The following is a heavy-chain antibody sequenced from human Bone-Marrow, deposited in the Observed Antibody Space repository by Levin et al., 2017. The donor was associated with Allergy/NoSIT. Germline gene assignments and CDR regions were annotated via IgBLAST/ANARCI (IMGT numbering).Heavy chain of an antibody. V-gene: IGHV3-23*01. Sequence: PGESLKISCVASGFTFENYAMSWVRQAPVKGLDWVSSLSASGDSAFYPDSVKGRFTTSRDNSKNTLYLQINSLRVEDTAVYFCARHPVRLEYYYDTSDYPYLDFWGQGTVVTVSS. CDR1: GFTFENYA. CDR2: LSASGDSA. J-gene: IGHJ4*02. D-gene: IGHD3-22*01. CDR3: ARHPVRLEYYYDTSDYPYLDF.